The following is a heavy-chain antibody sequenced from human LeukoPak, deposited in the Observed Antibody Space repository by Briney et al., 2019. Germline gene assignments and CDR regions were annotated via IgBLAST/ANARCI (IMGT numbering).Heavy chain of an antibody. V-gene: IGHV4-59*01. CDR2: IYYRVTS. J-gene: IGHJ4*02. Sequence: PSETLSLTCTVSGGSISSYYWSWIRQPPGKGLEWIGYIYYRVTSDYNPSLKSRVTMSVDMSTRQISLKLSSVTAADTAVYYCARAVGGDGSGSLWGPGTLVTVSS. D-gene: IGHD3-10*01. CDR3: ARAVGGDGSGSL. CDR1: GGSISSYY.